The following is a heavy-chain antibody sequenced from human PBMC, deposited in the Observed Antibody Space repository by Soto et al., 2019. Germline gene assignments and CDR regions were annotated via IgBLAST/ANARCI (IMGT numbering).Heavy chain of an antibody. V-gene: IGHV3-30*18. CDR1: GFTFSSYG. Sequence: GGSLRLSCAASGFTFSSYGMHWVRQAPGKGLEWVAVISYDGSNKYYADSVKGRFTISRDNSKNTLYLQMNSLRAEDTAVYYFSKVFFSFFGGVTPPRGGMDVWGQGTTVTVSS. CDR3: SKVFFSFFGGVTPPRGGMDV. J-gene: IGHJ6*02. D-gene: IGHD3-3*01. CDR2: ISYDGSNK.